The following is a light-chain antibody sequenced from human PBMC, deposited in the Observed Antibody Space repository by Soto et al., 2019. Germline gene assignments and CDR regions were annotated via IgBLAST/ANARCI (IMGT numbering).Light chain of an antibody. CDR3: QVWDASSDHRWV. Sequence: SYELTQPPSVSVAPGQTARIACGGNDIGSKSVHWYQQKPGQAPVLVVYDDIDRPSGIPERFSGSNSGNTATLTISGVEAGDEADYFCQVWDASSDHRWVFGGGTKVTVL. CDR2: DDI. CDR1: DIGSKS. V-gene: IGLV3-21*02. J-gene: IGLJ3*02.